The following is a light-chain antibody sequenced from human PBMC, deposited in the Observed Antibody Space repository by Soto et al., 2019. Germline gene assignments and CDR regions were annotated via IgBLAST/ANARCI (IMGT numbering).Light chain of an antibody. CDR3: SSFAPTNTWV. CDR1: SSDVGAYNY. J-gene: IGLJ3*02. Sequence: QSALTQPPSASGSPGQSVTISCTGTSSDVGAYNYVSWYQQHAGKAPKLVIYEVTKRPSGVPDRFSGSKSANTASLTVSGLHAEDEADYYCSSFAPTNTWVFGGATKLTVL. V-gene: IGLV2-8*01. CDR2: EVT.